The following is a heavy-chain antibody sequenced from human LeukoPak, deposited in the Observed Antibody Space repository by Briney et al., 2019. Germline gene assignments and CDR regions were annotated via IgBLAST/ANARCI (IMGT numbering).Heavy chain of an antibody. Sequence: PSETLSLTCAVHGVSFSDNYWGWIRQPPGKGLEWIGSIYYSGSTYYNPSLKSRVTISVDTSKNQFSLKLSSVTAADTAVYYCASPGGVAATGAFDIWGQGTMVTVSS. CDR1: GVSFSDNY. CDR3: ASPGGVAATGAFDI. V-gene: IGHV4-39*01. CDR2: IYYSGST. D-gene: IGHD2-15*01. J-gene: IGHJ3*02.